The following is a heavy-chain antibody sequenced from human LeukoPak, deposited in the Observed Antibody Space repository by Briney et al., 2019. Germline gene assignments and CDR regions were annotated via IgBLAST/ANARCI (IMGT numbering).Heavy chain of an antibody. J-gene: IGHJ5*02. V-gene: IGHV3-48*01. CDR3: ARVSPYDWGRFDP. CDR1: GFTFSSYS. CDR2: ISSSRSPI. Sequence: GGSLRLACAASGFTFSSYSMNWVRQAPGKGLKWVAYISSSRSPIYYADSVKGRFTISRDNAKNSLYLQMNSLRADDTAVYYCARVSPYDWGRFDPWGQGTLVTVSS. D-gene: IGHD3-16*01.